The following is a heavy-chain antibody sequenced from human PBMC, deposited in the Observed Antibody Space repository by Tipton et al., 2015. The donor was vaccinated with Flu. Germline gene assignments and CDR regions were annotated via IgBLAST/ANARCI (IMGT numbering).Heavy chain of an antibody. CDR2: INHSGST. CDR1: GGSFSGYY. J-gene: IGHJ6*03. D-gene: IGHD2-2*01. V-gene: IGHV4-34*01. Sequence: TLSLTCAVYGGSFSGYYWSWIRQPPGKGLEWIGEINHSGSTNYNPSLKSRVTISVDTSKNQFSLKLSSVTAADTAVYYCARGRVAVPAAIIYYYYYMDVWGKGTTVTVSS. CDR3: ARGRVAVPAAIIYYYYYMDV.